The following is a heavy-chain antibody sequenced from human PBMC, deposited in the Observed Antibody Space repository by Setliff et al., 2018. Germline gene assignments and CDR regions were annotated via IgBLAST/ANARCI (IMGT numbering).Heavy chain of an antibody. Sequence: PSETLSLTCTVSGGSISSYYWSWIRQPAGKGLEWIGHIYIGGSANYNPSLKSRVTMSIDTSKNQFSLKLNSVTAADTAVYYCARIPASLYYFDYWGQGTLVTVPQ. J-gene: IGHJ4*02. CDR2: IYIGGSA. D-gene: IGHD2-2*01. CDR3: ARIPASLYYFDY. V-gene: IGHV4-4*07. CDR1: GGSISSYY.